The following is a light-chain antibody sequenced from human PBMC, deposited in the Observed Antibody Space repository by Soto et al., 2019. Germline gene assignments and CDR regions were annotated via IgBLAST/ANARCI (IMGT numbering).Light chain of an antibody. J-gene: IGKJ4*01. CDR3: PTEINSLYP. V-gene: IGKV1-6*01. Sequence: IQMTQSPSSLSASVGDRVTITCRASQGVRDDVGWYQQKPGKAPKLLIYSASTLQSGVPLRFSGSGSGTDSTLTISGLQPEHFVTYSWPTEINSLYPFGGLTNADI. CDR2: SAS. CDR1: QGVRDD.